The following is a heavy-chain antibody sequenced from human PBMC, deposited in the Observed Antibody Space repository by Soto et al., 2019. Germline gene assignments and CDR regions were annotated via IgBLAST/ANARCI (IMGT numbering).Heavy chain of an antibody. CDR2: IDPSDSYT. V-gene: IGHV5-10-1*01. J-gene: IGHJ4*02. D-gene: IGHD6-13*01. CDR3: ARLQPAAGDNDLTFDY. CDR1: GYSFTSYW. Sequence: GESLKISCKGSGYSFTSYWISWVRQMPVKGLEWMGRIDPSDSYTNYSPSFQGHVTISADKSISTAYLQWSSLKASDTAMYYCARLQPAAGDNDLTFDYWGQGTLVTVSS.